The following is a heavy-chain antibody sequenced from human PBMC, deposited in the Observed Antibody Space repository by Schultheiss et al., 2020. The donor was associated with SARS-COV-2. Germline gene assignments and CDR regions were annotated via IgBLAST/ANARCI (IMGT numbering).Heavy chain of an antibody. CDR1: GFTFSSYE. CDR2: ISGSGGST. D-gene: IGHD6-13*01. J-gene: IGHJ6*03. Sequence: GGSLRLSCAASGFTFSSYEMNWVRQAPGKGLEWVSAISGSGGSTYYADSVKGRFTISRDNSKNTLYLQMNSLRAEDTAVYYCAKRGGEQLEDYYYYYYMDVWGKGTTVTVSS. V-gene: IGHV3-23*01. CDR3: AKRGGEQLEDYYYYYYMDV.